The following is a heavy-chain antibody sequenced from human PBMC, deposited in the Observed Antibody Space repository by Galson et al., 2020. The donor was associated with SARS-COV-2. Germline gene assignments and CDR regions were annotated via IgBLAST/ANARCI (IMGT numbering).Heavy chain of an antibody. V-gene: IGHV3-23*01. Sequence: GESLKISCAASGFTFSSYAMSWVRQAPGKGLEWVSAISGSGGSTYYADSVKGRFTISRDNSKNTLYLQMNSLRAEDTAVYYCAKEWFGVVPAAEVDYWGQGTLVTVSS. D-gene: IGHD2-2*01. CDR1: GFTFSSYA. J-gene: IGHJ4*02. CDR3: AKEWFGVVPAAEVDY. CDR2: ISGSGGST.